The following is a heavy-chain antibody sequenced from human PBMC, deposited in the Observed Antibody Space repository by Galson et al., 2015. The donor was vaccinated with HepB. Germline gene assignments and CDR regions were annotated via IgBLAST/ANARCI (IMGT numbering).Heavy chain of an antibody. Sequence: SLRLSCAASGFTFSSYGMHWVRQAPGKGLEWVSVIYSGGSTYYADSVKGRFTISRDNSKNTLYLQMNSLRAEDTAVYYCARSPVPYGSGSYPYWYFDLWGRGTLVTVSS. J-gene: IGHJ2*01. CDR2: IYSGGST. V-gene: IGHV3-53*01. CDR3: ARSPVPYGSGSYPYWYFDL. CDR1: GFTFSSYG. D-gene: IGHD3-10*01.